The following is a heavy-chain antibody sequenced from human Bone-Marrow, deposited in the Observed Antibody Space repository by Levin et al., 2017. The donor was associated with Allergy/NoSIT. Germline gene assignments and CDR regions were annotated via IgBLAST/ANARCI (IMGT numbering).Heavy chain of an antibody. CDR2: ISSSSSYI. CDR1: GFTFSSYS. J-gene: IGHJ6*02. D-gene: IGHD3-3*01. V-gene: IGHV3-21*01. Sequence: GESLKISCAASGFTFSSYSMNWVRQAPGKGLEWVSFISSSSSYIYYADSVRGRFTISRDNAKNSLYLQINTLRVEDTAVYYCARSLNDFYAPPYYYGMDVWGQGTTVTVSS. CDR3: ARSLNDFYAPPYYYGMDV.